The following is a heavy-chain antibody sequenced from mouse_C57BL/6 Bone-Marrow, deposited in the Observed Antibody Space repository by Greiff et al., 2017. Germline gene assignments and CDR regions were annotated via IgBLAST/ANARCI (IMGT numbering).Heavy chain of an antibody. J-gene: IGHJ4*01. D-gene: IGHD6-5*01. V-gene: IGHV14-1*01. CDR1: GFNIKDYY. CDR2: IDPEDGDT. CDR3: ARAYDYDAMDY. Sequence: EVQLQQSGAELVRPGASVKLSCTASGFNIKDYYMHWVKQRPEQGLEWIGRIDPEDGDTEYAPKFQGKATLTVDKSSSTAYMHLSSLTSEDSAVYYCARAYDYDAMDYWGQGTSVTVSS.